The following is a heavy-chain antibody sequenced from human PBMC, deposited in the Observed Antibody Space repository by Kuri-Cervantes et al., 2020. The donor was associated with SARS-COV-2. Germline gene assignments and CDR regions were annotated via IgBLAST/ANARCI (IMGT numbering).Heavy chain of an antibody. CDR2: ISSSSSTI. J-gene: IGHJ6*02. V-gene: IGHV3-48*02. CDR1: RFTFSSYS. CDR3: ARDLLNVWSGYYYYYGMDV. Sequence: GESLKISCAASRFTFSSYSMNWVRQAPGRGLEWVSYISSSSSTIYYADSVKGRFTISRDNAKNSLYLQMNSLRDEDTAVYYCARDLLNVWSGYYYYYGMDVWGQGTTVTVSS. D-gene: IGHD3-3*01.